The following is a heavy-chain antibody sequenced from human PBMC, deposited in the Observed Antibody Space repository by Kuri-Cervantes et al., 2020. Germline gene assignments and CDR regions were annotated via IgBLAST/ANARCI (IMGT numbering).Heavy chain of an antibody. CDR2: INPNSGGT. Sequence: ASVKVSCKASGYTFTGYYMHWVRQAPGQGLEWMGWINPNSGGTNYAQKFQGWVTMTRDTSISTAYMELSRLRSDDTAVYYCARATVNYDSSGYNPYYYYYMDVWGKGTTVTVSS. CDR3: ARATVNYDSSGYNPYYYYYMDV. V-gene: IGHV1-2*04. D-gene: IGHD3-22*01. CDR1: GYTFTGYY. J-gene: IGHJ6*03.